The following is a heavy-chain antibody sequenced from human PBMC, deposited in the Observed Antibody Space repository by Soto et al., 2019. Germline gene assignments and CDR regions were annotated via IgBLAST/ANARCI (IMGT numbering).Heavy chain of an antibody. CDR1: GFTFDDYG. Sequence: GGSLRLSCAASGFTFDDYGMSWVRQAPGKGLEWVSGINWNGGSTGYADSVKGRFTISRDDSKSIAHMEMNSLKIEDTAVYYCSTDSYTDLTVVRLDNWGHGILVTVSS. V-gene: IGHV3-20*04. D-gene: IGHD3-22*01. J-gene: IGHJ4*01. CDR3: STDSYTDLTVVRLDN. CDR2: INWNGGST.